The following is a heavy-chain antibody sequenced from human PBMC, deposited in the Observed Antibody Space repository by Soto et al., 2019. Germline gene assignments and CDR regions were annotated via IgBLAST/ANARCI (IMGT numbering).Heavy chain of an antibody. Sequence: QVQLVQSGAEVKKPGASVRVSCKASGYTLTNYAIHWVRQAAGQRLEWLAWIDPASGNPTYSQKFQGRITLSRDNSASTFYMDLRSLKSEDTAVYFCTRNLNGGNRVEYWGQGTLVTVSS. CDR2: IDPASGNP. CDR1: GYTLTNYA. V-gene: IGHV1-3*01. CDR3: TRNLNGGNRVEY. D-gene: IGHD2-8*01. J-gene: IGHJ4*02.